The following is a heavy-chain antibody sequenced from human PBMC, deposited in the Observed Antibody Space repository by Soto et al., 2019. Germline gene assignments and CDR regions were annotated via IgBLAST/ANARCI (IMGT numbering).Heavy chain of an antibody. V-gene: IGHV3-23*01. Sequence: PAGSLSLSCTVSRLTFSSYIMNWVRKAQGKWLEWVSTISASGGCTYYADSVKGRFTISRDNSKNTLYLQMNSLRAEDTAVYYLAKEKIVAGKNCVMDVWGQGTTVTVSS. CDR1: RLTFSSYI. CDR3: AKEKIVAGKNCVMDV. J-gene: IGHJ6*02. CDR2: ISASGGCT. D-gene: IGHD6-13*01.